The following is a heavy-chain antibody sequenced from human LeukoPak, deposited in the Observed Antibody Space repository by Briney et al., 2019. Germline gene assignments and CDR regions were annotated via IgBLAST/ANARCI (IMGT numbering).Heavy chain of an antibody. D-gene: IGHD1-26*01. CDR3: ARGRWELRGGYFDY. CDR1: GDIFSNYP. Sequence: ASVKVSCKASGDIFSNYPITWVRQAPGQGLGWMGRIIAIFGTVNYAQNFQGRVTIIADKSTSTAYMELSSLRSEDTAVYYCARGRWELRGGYFDYWGQGTLVTVSS. V-gene: IGHV1-69*06. CDR2: IIAIFGTV. J-gene: IGHJ4*02.